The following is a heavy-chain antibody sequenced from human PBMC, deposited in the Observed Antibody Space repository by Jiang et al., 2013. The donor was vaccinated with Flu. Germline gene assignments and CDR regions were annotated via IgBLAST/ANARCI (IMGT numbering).Heavy chain of an antibody. D-gene: IGHD2-2*01. V-gene: IGHV4-59*08. J-gene: IGHJ4*01. CDR1: GDSISSYY. CDR3: ARAYLYQFDY. Sequence: LLKPSETLSLTCTVSGDSISSYYWNWIRQPPGKGLEWIGYFYFSGSTNYNPSLKSRVTISVDTSKNQFSLKLSSVTAADTAVYYCARAYLYQFDY. CDR2: FYFSGST.